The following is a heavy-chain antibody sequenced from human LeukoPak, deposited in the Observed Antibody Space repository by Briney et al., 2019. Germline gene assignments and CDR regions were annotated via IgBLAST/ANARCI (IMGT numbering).Heavy chain of an antibody. D-gene: IGHD6-13*01. J-gene: IGHJ4*02. CDR3: ARDMAAAGTDVFDY. V-gene: IGHV5-51*01. Sequence: PGESLKISCKGSGYSITSSWIGWVRQMPGKGLEWMGIIYPGASDTRYSPSFQGQVTISVDKSITTAYLQWSSLKASDTAMYYCARDMAAAGTDVFDYWGQGTLVTVSS. CDR1: GYSITSSW. CDR2: IYPGASDT.